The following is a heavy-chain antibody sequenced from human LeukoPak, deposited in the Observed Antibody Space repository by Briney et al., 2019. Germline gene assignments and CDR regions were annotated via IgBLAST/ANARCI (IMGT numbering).Heavy chain of an antibody. D-gene: IGHD6-19*01. J-gene: IGHJ4*02. V-gene: IGHV3-74*01. CDR2: INSDGTNT. Sequence: PGGSLRLSCAASGFTFSSYWMYWVRQAPGKGLVWVSRINSDGTNTIYADSVKGRFTVSRDNAKNTLYLQMDSLRAEDTAVYYCARIAVAGTDYWGQGTLVTVSS. CDR1: GFTFSSYW. CDR3: ARIAVAGTDY.